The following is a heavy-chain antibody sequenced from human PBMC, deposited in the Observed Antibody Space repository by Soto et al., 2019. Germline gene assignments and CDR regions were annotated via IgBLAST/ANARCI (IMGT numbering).Heavy chain of an antibody. J-gene: IGHJ4*01. V-gene: IGHV4-4*02. D-gene: IGHD2-21*01. Sequence: SETLSLTCAVSGDSITSSYWWSWVRQPPGRGLEWIGKISHTGTTYYNPSLESRITISVEKSKNQFSLKLTSVTAADTAVFYCARHIPINNILGYDYWGRGTLVTVSS. CDR3: ARHIPINNILGYDY. CDR2: ISHTGTT. CDR1: GDSITSSYW.